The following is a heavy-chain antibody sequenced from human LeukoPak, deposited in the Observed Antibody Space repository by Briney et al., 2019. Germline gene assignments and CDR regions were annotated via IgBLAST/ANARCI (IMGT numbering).Heavy chain of an antibody. CDR1: GGPISSSSYY. V-gene: IGHV4-39*01. D-gene: IGHD6-6*01. Sequence: SETLSLTCTVSGGPISSSSYYWGWIRQPPGEGLEWIGSIYYTGSTYYSPSLKSRVTISADTSKNEFSLKLCSVTAADTAVYYCTSEISSASNYWGQGTLVTVSS. J-gene: IGHJ4*02. CDR3: TSEISSASNY. CDR2: IYYTGST.